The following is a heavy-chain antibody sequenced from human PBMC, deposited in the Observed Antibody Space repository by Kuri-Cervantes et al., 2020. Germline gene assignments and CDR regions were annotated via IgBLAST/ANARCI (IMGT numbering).Heavy chain of an antibody. CDR3: AKDVWQQLVGNLDY. CDR2: IWYDGSNK. CDR1: GFTFSSYG. Sequence: GESLKISCAASGFTFSSYGMHWVRQAPGKGLEWVAVIWYDGSNKYYADSVKGRFTISRDNSKNTLYLQMNSLRAEDTAVYYCAKDVWQQLVGNLDYWGQGTLVTVSS. D-gene: IGHD6-13*01. V-gene: IGHV3-33*06. J-gene: IGHJ4*02.